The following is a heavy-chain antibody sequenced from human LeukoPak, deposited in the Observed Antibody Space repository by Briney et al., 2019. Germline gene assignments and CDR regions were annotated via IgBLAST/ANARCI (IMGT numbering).Heavy chain of an antibody. CDR2: ISCDGGSK. CDR1: GFTFSYYG. J-gene: IGHJ4*02. CDR3: AKGAYYYDSSGQYYFDY. D-gene: IGHD3-22*01. Sequence: GGSLRLSCAASGFTFSYYGMHWVRQAPCKGLEWVAFISCDGGSKYYADSVKGRFTISRDTSKNTLYLQMSSLRAEDTAVYYCAKGAYYYDSSGQYYFDYWGQGSLVTVSS. V-gene: IGHV3-30*18.